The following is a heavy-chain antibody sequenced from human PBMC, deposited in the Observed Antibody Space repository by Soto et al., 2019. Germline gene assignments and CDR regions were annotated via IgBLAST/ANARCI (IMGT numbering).Heavy chain of an antibody. J-gene: IGHJ4*02. Sequence: SVPKLVNPTQTLTLTCTFSGFSLSASQMRVNWIRQPPGKALEWLARIDWDNDKYYSTSLKTRLTISKDTSSNQVVLTMTNMERGDTAIYYCARMTRDGSGLFYSWGLGFVVTVSS. V-gene: IGHV2-70D*14. D-gene: IGHD3-10*01. CDR1: GFSLSASQMR. CDR3: ARMTRDGSGLFYS. CDR2: IDWDNDK.